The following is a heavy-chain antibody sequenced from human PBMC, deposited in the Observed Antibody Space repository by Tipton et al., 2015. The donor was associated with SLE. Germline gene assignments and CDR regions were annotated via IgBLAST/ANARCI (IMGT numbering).Heavy chain of an antibody. D-gene: IGHD4-23*01. J-gene: IGHJ5*02. Sequence: LRLSCAVYGGSFSGYYWSWIRQPPGKGLEWIGEINHSGSTNYNPSLKSRVTISMDTSKNQLSLKLGSVTAADTAVYYCARGGRGDGGNPFDPWGQGTLVTVSS. CDR1: GGSFSGYY. CDR2: INHSGST. V-gene: IGHV4-34*01. CDR3: ARGGRGDGGNPFDP.